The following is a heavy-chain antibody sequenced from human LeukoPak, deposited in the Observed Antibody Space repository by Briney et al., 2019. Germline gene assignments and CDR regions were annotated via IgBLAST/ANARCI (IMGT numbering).Heavy chain of an antibody. CDR2: ISYDGSNK. D-gene: IGHD1-26*01. CDR1: GFTFSSYG. J-gene: IGHJ6*02. Sequence: GGSLRLSCAASGFTFSSYGMHWVRQAPGKGLEWVAVISYDGSNKYYADSVKGRFTISRDNSKNTLYLQMNSLRAEDTAVYYYAKAKLGATYYYYYGMDVWGQGTTVTVSS. V-gene: IGHV3-30*18. CDR3: AKAKLGATYYYYYGMDV.